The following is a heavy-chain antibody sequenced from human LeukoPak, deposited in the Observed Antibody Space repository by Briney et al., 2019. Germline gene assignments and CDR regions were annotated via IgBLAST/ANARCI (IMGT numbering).Heavy chain of an antibody. CDR1: GYTFTSYD. Sequence: ASVTVSFKASGYTFTSYDINWVRQATGQGLEWMGWMNPNSGNTGYAQKFQGRVTMTRNTSISTAYMELNSLRAEDTAVYYCAKESIRHGDLDYWGQGTLVTVSS. D-gene: IGHD4-17*01. V-gene: IGHV1-8*01. J-gene: IGHJ4*02. CDR3: AKESIRHGDLDY. CDR2: MNPNSGNT.